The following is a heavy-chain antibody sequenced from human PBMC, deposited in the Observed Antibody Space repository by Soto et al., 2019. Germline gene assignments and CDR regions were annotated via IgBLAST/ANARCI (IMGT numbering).Heavy chain of an antibody. CDR3: ARSYYDTTGFAVDP. CDR2: IYYSGSA. V-gene: IGHV4-39*01. Sequence: PSETLSLTCTVSGGSIISSDYYWGLIRQPPGKGLEWIGNIYYSGSASYNPSLKSRVTISVDTSKNQFSMKVTSVTAADTAVYYCARSYYDTTGFAVDPWGQGTLVTVSS. J-gene: IGHJ5*02. CDR1: GGSIISSDYY. D-gene: IGHD3-22*01.